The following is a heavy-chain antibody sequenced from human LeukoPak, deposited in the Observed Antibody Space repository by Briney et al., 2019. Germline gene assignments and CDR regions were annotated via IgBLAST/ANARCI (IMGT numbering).Heavy chain of an antibody. V-gene: IGHV3-30*18. J-gene: IGHJ4*02. CDR1: GFTFDNYG. CDR3: AKDSMIVVVMGHYFDY. Sequence: GGSLRLSCAASGFTFDNYGMHWVRQAPGKGLEWVAVISYDGSNKYYADSVKGRFTISRDNSKNTLYLQMNSLRAEDTAVYYCAKDSMIVVVMGHYFDYWGQGTLVTVSS. D-gene: IGHD3-22*01. CDR2: ISYDGSNK.